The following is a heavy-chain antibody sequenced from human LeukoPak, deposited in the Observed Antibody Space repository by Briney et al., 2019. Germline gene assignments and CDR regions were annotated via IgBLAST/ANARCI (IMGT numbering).Heavy chain of an antibody. V-gene: IGHV1-8*01. J-gene: IGHJ6*03. Sequence: ASVKLSCKASGYTFTSYDINWVRQATGQGLEWMGWMNPNSGNTGYAQKFQGRVTMTRNTSISTAYMELSSLRSEDTAVYYCARDYRGIAAAGKGSYYYYYYMDVWGKGTTVTVS. CDR1: GYTFTSYD. D-gene: IGHD6-13*01. CDR2: MNPNSGNT. CDR3: ARDYRGIAAAGKGSYYYYYYMDV.